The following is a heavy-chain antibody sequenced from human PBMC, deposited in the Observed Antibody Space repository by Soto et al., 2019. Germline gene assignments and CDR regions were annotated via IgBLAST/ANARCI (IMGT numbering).Heavy chain of an antibody. CDR1: GYTFTSYV. CDR2: SSAYNGNT. J-gene: IGHJ6*02. D-gene: IGHD6-19*01. V-gene: IGHV1-18*01. CDR3: ARVLATVAGPYGMDV. Sequence: QVQLVQSGAEVKKPGGSVKVTCRASGYTFTSYVISWVRQAPGQGLEWMGWSSAYNGNTNFAQKLQGRVTMTTDTSTSTAYMELRRLRSDDTAVYYCARVLATVAGPYGMDVWGQGTTVTVSS.